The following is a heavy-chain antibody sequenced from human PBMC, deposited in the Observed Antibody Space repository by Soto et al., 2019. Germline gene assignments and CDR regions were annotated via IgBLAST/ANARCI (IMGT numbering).Heavy chain of an antibody. CDR1: GFSISSAW. CDR2: IKTKIEGETT. D-gene: IGHD1-26*01. CDR3: NTVSGEGV. V-gene: IGHV3-15*07. Sequence: QLVESGGGLVRPGGSLRLSCSASGFSISSAWMNCVRQAPGKGLEWVGRIKTKIEGETTQYAAPVNGRFTVLRDDSKHMLYRQMNILKAADTALYYCNTVSGEGVRGQGTTVNVSS. J-gene: IGHJ6*01.